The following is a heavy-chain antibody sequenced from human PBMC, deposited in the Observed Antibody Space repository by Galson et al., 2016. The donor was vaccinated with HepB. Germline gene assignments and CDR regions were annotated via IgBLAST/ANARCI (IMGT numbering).Heavy chain of an antibody. V-gene: IGHV5-51*01. Sequence: QSGAEVKKAGESLKISCKGSGYSFTTHWIGWVRQMPGKGLEWMGIIYPGDSDTRYRPSFQGQITISVDKSISTVDLQWSSLKASDTAIYYCARSLGSGDYYIFDSWGQGTLVTVSS. J-gene: IGHJ4*02. CDR3: ARSLGSGDYYIFDS. D-gene: IGHD3-10*01. CDR1: GYSFTTHW. CDR2: IYPGDSDT.